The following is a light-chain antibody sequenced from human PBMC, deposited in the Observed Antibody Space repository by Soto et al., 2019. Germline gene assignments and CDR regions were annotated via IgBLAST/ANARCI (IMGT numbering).Light chain of an antibody. CDR1: QSISSW. CDR2: DAS. CDR3: QQYNSYSIT. J-gene: IGKJ5*01. V-gene: IGKV1-5*01. Sequence: DIQMTQSPSTLSGSVGYRVTITCRASQSISSWLAWYQQKPGKAPKLLIYDASSLESGVPSRFSGSGSGTEFTLTISSLQPDDFATYYCQQYNSYSITFGQGTRLE.